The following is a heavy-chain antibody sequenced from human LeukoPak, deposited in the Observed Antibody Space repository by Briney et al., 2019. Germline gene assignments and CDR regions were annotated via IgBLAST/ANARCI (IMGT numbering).Heavy chain of an antibody. CDR2: IYDSGST. V-gene: IGHV4-61*01. J-gene: IGHJ4*02. CDR1: GGSVSSGSYY. D-gene: IGHD3-22*01. CDR3: ARDPSGYFNY. Sequence: SETLSLTCTVSGGSVSSGSYYWSWIRQPPGKGLVWIGYIYDSGSTNYNPSLKSRVTISVDTSKNQFSLKLSSVTAADTAVYYCARDPSGYFNYWGQGALVTVSS.